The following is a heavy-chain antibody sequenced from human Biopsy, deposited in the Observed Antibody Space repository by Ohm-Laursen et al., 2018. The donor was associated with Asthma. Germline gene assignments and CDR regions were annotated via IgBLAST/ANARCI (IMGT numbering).Heavy chain of an antibody. Sequence: ASVKVSCKPLGGTFNTYVIGWVRQAPGQGLEWMGGINSVFGTTTYPQKFQDRVTITADDSTSTVYMELSSLRSEDTAVYYCARKAGSCISRTCYSLDFWGQGTLVTSPQ. V-gene: IGHV1-69*13. D-gene: IGHD2-2*01. J-gene: IGHJ4*02. CDR2: INSVFGTT. CDR3: ARKAGSCISRTCYSLDF. CDR1: GGTFNTYV.